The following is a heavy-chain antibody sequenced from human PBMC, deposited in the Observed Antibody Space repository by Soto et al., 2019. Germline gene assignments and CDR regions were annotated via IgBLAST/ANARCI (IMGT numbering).Heavy chain of an antibody. CDR3: ARDLGSGNDYYFDC. J-gene: IGHJ4*02. Sequence: GASVKVSCKASGYTFTSYYMHWVRQAPGQGLEWMGIINPSVGSTNYAQKFQGRVTMTRDTSTSTVYMELSSLRFEDTVVYYCARDLGSGNDYYFDCWGQGTLVTVS. CDR1: GYTFTSYY. CDR2: INPSVGST. V-gene: IGHV1-46*01. D-gene: IGHD5-12*01.